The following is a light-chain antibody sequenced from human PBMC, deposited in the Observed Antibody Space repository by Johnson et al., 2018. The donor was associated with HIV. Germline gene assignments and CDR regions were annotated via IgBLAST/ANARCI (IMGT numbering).Light chain of an antibody. J-gene: IGLJ1*01. CDR2: ENN. Sequence: QSVLTQPPSVSAAPGQKVTISCSGSSSNIGDNYVSWYQHLPGTAPKLLIYENNKRPSEIPDRFSGSKSGTSATLGITGLQTGDEANYYCGTWDSSLSVGGFGTGTKVTVL. CDR3: GTWDSSLSVGG. CDR1: SSNIGDNY. V-gene: IGLV1-51*02.